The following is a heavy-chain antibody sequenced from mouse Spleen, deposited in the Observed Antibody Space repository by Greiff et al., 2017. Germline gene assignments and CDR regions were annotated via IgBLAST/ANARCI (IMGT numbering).Heavy chain of an antibody. CDR1: GFSLTSYA. CDR2: IWTGGGT. J-gene: IGHJ3*01. V-gene: IGHV2-9-1*01. D-gene: IGHD2-4*01. CDR3: ARNSPMITTGAWFAY. Sequence: VKLMESGPGLVAPSQSLSITCTVSGFSLTSYAISWVRQPPGKGLEWLGVIWTGGGTNYNSALKSRLSISKDNSKSQVFLKMNSLQTDDTARYYCARNSPMITTGAWFAYWGQGTLVTVSA.